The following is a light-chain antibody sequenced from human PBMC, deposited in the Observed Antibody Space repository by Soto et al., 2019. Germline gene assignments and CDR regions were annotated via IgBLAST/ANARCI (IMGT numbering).Light chain of an antibody. CDR3: GADHGSGSNFVYV. CDR1: SGYTKYN. CDR2: VGTGGSVG. Sequence: QLVLTQPPSASASLGASVTLTCTLSSGYTKYNVDWFQQRPGKGPRFVMRVGTGGSVGSKGDGIPDRFSVLGSGLNRYLTIKNIQEDDEGDYHCGADHGSGSNFVYVFGTGTKLTVL. V-gene: IGLV9-49*01. J-gene: IGLJ1*01.